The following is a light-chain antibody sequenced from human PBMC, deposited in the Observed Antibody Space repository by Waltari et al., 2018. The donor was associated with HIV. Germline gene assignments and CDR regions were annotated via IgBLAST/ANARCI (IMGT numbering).Light chain of an antibody. CDR2: DVT. J-gene: IGLJ3*02. Sequence: QSALTQPASVSGSPGQSTTTSSTGTRRDFGGYNYVSWYQQHPGKAPQLMIYDVTNRPSGVSNRFSGSKSGNTASLTISGLQVEDEADYYCSSYTSSSTWVFGGGTKLTVL. CDR3: SSYTSSSTWV. V-gene: IGLV2-14*03. CDR1: RRDFGGYNY.